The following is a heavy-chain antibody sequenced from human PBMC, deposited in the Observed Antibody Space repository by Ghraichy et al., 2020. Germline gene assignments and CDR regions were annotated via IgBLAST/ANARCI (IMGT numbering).Heavy chain of an antibody. J-gene: IGHJ4*02. D-gene: IGHD1-26*01. CDR3: ARESGSSYNFDY. CDR2: ISGSSNYI. CDR1: GFTFSTYT. V-gene: IGHV3-21*01. Sequence: GESLNISCAASGFTFSTYTMNWVRQAPGKGLEWVSSISGSSNYIYYADSVKGRFTISRDNAKNSLYLQMNSLRAEDTAVYYCARESGSSYNFDYWGQGTLVTVSS.